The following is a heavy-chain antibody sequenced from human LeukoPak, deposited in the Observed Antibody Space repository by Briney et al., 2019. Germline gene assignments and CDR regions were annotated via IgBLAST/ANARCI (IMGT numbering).Heavy chain of an antibody. D-gene: IGHD6-6*01. V-gene: IGHV1-69*13. Sequence: SVKVSCKASGYTSTSYGISWVRQAPGQGLEWMGGIIPIFGTANYAQKFQGRVTITADESTSTVYMELMSLRSDDTAVYYCARIQSRIIAARPGNPAFDYWGRGTLVTVSS. CDR2: IIPIFGTA. J-gene: IGHJ4*02. CDR1: GYTSTSYG. CDR3: ARIQSRIIAARPGNPAFDY.